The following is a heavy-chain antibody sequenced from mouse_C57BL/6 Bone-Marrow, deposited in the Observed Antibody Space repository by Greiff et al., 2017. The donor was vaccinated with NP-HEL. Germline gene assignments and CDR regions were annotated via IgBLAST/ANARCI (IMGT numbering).Heavy chain of an antibody. V-gene: IGHV1-50*01. CDR2: IDPSDSYT. CDR3: ERPNWDNY. D-gene: IGHD4-1*01. J-gene: IGHJ2*01. Sequence: VQLQQPGAELVKPGASVKLSCKASGYTFTSYWMQWVKQRPGQGLEWIGEIDPSDSYTNYNQKFKGKATLNVDTSSSTDYMQLSSLTSEDSAVYYCERPNWDNYWGQGTTLTVSS. CDR1: GYTFTSYW.